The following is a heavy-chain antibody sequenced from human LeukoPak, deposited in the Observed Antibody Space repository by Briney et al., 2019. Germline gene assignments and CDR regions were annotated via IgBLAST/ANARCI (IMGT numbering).Heavy chain of an antibody. Sequence: SVKVSCKASGGTFSSYAISWVRQAPGQGLEWMGGIIPIFGTANYAQKFQGRVTITADESTSTAYMELSSLRSEDTAVYYCARGGDCSSTSCYSDYWGQGTLVTVSS. CDR2: IIPIFGTA. J-gene: IGHJ4*02. D-gene: IGHD2-2*01. CDR1: GGTFSSYA. V-gene: IGHV1-69*01. CDR3: ARGGDCSSTSCYSDY.